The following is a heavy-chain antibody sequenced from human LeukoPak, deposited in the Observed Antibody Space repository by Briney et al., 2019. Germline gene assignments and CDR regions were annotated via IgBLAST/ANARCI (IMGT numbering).Heavy chain of an antibody. CDR3: ASTTTVTGNDY. D-gene: IGHD4-17*01. CDR2: ISSSSSYI. CDR1: GFTFSSYA. V-gene: IGHV3-21*01. J-gene: IGHJ4*02. Sequence: GRSLRLSCAASGFTFSSYAMHWVRQAPGKGLEWVSSISSSSSYIYYADSVKGRFTISRDNAKNSLYLQMNSLRAEDTAVYYCASTTTVTGNDYWGQGTLVTVSS.